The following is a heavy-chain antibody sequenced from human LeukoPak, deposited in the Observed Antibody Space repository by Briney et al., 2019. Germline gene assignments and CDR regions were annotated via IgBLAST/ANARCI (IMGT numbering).Heavy chain of an antibody. Sequence: PSETLSLTCTVSGGSISSYYWSWIRQPPGKGLEWIGYIYTSGSTNYNPSLESRVTISVDASKNQFSLKLSSVTAADTAVYYCARQRYCSSTSCYTWFDPWGQGTLVTVSS. J-gene: IGHJ5*02. D-gene: IGHD2-2*02. CDR3: ARQRYCSSTSCYTWFDP. V-gene: IGHV4-4*09. CDR1: GGSISSYY. CDR2: IYTSGST.